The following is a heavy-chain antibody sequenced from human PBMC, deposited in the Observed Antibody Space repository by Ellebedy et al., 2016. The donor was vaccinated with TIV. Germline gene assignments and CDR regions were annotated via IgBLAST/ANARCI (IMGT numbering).Heavy chain of an antibody. CDR2: INPDESST. CDR3: ARILCAGDCSQFGFDY. V-gene: IGHV3-74*01. J-gene: IGHJ4*02. CDR1: GFTFSRHW. Sequence: PGGSLRLSCAASGFTFSRHWMHWVRQAPGKGLVWVSRINPDESSTDYADSVKGRFTISRDNAKNTLYLQMNSLRAEDTAVYYCARILCAGDCSQFGFDYWGQGTLVPVSS. D-gene: IGHD2-21*02.